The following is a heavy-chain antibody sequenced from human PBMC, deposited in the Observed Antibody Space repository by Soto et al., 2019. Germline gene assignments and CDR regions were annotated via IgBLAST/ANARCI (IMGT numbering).Heavy chain of an antibody. V-gene: IGHV3-23*01. Sequence: SLRLSCAASGFTFSSYAMSWVRQAPGKGLEWVSVISGSGGSTYHADSVKGRFTISRDNSKNTLYLQMNSLRVEDTAVYYCAKRWSGYGMDVWGQGTTVTVSS. D-gene: IGHD3-3*01. CDR2: ISGSGGST. CDR3: AKRWSGYGMDV. J-gene: IGHJ6*02. CDR1: GFTFSSYA.